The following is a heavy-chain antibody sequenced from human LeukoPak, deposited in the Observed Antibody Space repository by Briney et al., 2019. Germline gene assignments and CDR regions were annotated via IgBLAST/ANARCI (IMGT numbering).Heavy chain of an antibody. J-gene: IGHJ4*02. V-gene: IGHV4-39*01. CDR3: TNAHHRFYFDY. CDR2: LFYSGST. CDR1: GGSIITTNYY. Sequence: PSETLSLTCTVSGGSIITTNYYSGWIRQPPGKGLEWIGTLFYSGSTFYNSSLKSRVTISADTSKNQFSLKLRYVTASDTAVYYCTNAHHRFYFDYWGQGTLVTVSS.